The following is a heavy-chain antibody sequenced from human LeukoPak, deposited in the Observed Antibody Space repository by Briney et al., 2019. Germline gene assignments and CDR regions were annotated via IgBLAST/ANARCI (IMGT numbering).Heavy chain of an antibody. D-gene: IGHD3-16*01. CDR1: GGSISSYY. CDR2: IYYSGST. Sequence: SETLSLTCTVSGGSISSYYWSWIRQPAGKGLEWIGYIYYSGSTNYNPSLKSRVTISVDTSKNQFSLKLSSVTAADTAVYYCARAPFLIPWFDPWGQGTLVTVSS. J-gene: IGHJ5*02. V-gene: IGHV4-59*01. CDR3: ARAPFLIPWFDP.